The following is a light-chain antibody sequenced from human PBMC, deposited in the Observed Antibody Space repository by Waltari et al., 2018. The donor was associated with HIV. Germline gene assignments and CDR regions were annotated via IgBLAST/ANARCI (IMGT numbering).Light chain of an antibody. CDR1: DSDFGLYNF. CDR2: DVD. CDR3: ASFTGDNTVI. Sequence: ASVSGLPGQSTTISCTGDDSDFGLYNFVSWYQQHSGKPPRLILYDVDSRASGVSDRFSGSMSGNTASLTISGLRAEDEGHYYCASFTGDNTVIFGGGTEVTVL. J-gene: IGLJ2*01. V-gene: IGLV2-14*03.